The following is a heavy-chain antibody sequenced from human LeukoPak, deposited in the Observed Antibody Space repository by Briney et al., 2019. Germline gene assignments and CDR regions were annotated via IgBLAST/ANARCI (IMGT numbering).Heavy chain of an antibody. CDR3: ARARVWSGHFYSYYMDA. D-gene: IGHD3-3*01. CDR2: ITGSASTT. Sequence: GGSLTLSCVASGFTFSSYAMTWVRQAPGKGLEWVSTITGSASTTYYADSVKGRFTISRDNSKNTLSLQLNSLRAVDTAVYYCARARVWSGHFYSYYMDAWGRGTTVPVSS. J-gene: IGHJ6*03. CDR1: GFTFSSYA. V-gene: IGHV3-23*01.